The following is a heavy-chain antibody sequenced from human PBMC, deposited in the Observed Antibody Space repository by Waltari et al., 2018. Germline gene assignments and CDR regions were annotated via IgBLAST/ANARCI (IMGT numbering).Heavy chain of an antibody. CDR2: ISYDGSNK. D-gene: IGHD6-13*01. Sequence: QVQLVESGGGVVQPGRSLRLSCAASGFTFSSYAMHWVRQAPGKGLEWVAVISYDGSNKYYADSVKGRFTISRDNSKNTLYLQMNSLRAEDTAVYYCARDPTGYSSSWYADYWGQGTLVTVSS. CDR3: ARDPTGYSSSWYADY. V-gene: IGHV3-30-3*01. J-gene: IGHJ4*02. CDR1: GFTFSSYA.